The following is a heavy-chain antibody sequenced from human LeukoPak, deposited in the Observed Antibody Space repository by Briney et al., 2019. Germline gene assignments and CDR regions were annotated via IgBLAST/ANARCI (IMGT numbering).Heavy chain of an antibody. J-gene: IGHJ4*02. Sequence: GGSLRLSWAASGFTFISYAMSWVRQAPGMGLEWVSAISDSGGSTNYADSVKGHLTISRDNSKNTLYLQMNSLRAEDTAIYYCAKRRCPGVGCNFYYGGQGTMVTVSS. CDR2: ISDSGGST. CDR3: AKRRCPGVGCNFYY. D-gene: IGHD2-8*02. V-gene: IGHV3-23*01. CDR1: GFTFISYA.